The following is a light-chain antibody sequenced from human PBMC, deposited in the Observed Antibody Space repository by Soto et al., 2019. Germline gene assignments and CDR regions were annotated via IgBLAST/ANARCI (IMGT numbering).Light chain of an antibody. CDR3: SSYTSRSKNV. Sequence: QSVLTQPASVSGSPGQSITISCTGTSSDVGGYNYVSWYQQHPGKAPKLMIYDVSNRPSGVSNRFSGSKSGNTASLTISGLQAEDEADYYCSSYTSRSKNVFGTGTKVTVL. J-gene: IGLJ1*01. V-gene: IGLV2-14*01. CDR1: SSDVGGYNY. CDR2: DVS.